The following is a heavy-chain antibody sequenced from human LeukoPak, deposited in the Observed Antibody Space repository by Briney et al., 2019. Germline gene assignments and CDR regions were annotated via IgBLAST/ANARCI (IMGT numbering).Heavy chain of an antibody. D-gene: IGHD1-26*01. J-gene: IGHJ4*02. CDR3: ARDLSVGSKPDLGFDY. V-gene: IGHV3-21*01. CDR1: EFTFSSYN. Sequence: GGSLRLSCAASEFTFSSYNMNWVRQAPGKGLEWVSSISSFSSYIYYADSVKGRFTISRDNAKNSLYLQMNSLRAEDTAVYYCARDLSVGSKPDLGFDYWGQGTLVTVSS. CDR2: ISSFSSYI.